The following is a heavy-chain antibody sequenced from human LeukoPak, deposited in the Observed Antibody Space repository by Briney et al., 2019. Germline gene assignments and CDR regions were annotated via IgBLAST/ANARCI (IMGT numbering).Heavy chain of an antibody. V-gene: IGHV1-18*01. J-gene: IGHJ6*03. CDR1: GYTFTSYG. Sequence: GASVKVSCKASGYTFTSYGISWVRQAPGQGLEWMGWISAYNGNTNYAQKLQGRVTMTTDTSTSTAYMELRSLRSDDTAVYYCARDHIAVARILHYYYYYMDVWGKGSTVTVSS. CDR3: ARDHIAVARILHYYYYYMDV. D-gene: IGHD6-19*01. CDR2: ISAYNGNT.